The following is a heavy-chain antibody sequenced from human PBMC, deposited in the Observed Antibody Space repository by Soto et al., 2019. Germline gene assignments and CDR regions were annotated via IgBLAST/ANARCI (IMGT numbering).Heavy chain of an antibody. V-gene: IGHV1-2*02. CDR1: GYTFSAYY. D-gene: IGHD2-15*01. Sequence: ASLKVSCKASGYTFSAYYIHWVRQAPGQGLEWMGWIYPSTGDANYARKFQGRVTMTRDTSMKTAYMELSGLKSDDTAVYYCATPVVGSSPRPPFDFWGQGXLVTVYS. J-gene: IGHJ4*02. CDR3: ATPVVGSSPRPPFDF. CDR2: IYPSTGDA.